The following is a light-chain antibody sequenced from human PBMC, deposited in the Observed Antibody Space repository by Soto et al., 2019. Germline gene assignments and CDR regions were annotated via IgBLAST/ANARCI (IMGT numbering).Light chain of an antibody. Sequence: QSALTQPASVSGSPGQSITISCTGTSGDIGGYNYVSWYQQHPGKAPKLLISEVTNRPSGVSNRFSGSKSGNTASLTISGLQSADEADYYCSSYTTASTPVVFGGGTKLTVL. V-gene: IGLV2-14*01. CDR2: EVT. CDR3: SSYTTASTPVV. CDR1: SGDIGGYNY. J-gene: IGLJ2*01.